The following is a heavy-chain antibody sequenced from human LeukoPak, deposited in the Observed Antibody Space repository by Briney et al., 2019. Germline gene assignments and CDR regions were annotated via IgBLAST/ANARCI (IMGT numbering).Heavy chain of an antibody. CDR3: AKDRAITMVRERFFDY. Sequence: GGSLRLSCAASGFTFSSYGMHWVRQAPGKGLEWVAVISYDGSNKYYADSVKGRFTISRDNSKNTLYLQMNSLRAEDTAVYYCAKDRAITMVRERFFDYWGQGTLVTVSS. D-gene: IGHD3-10*01. V-gene: IGHV3-30*18. CDR2: ISYDGSNK. J-gene: IGHJ4*02. CDR1: GFTFSSYG.